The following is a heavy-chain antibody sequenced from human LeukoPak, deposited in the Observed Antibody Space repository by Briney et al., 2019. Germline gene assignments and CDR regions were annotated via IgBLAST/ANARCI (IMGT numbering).Heavy chain of an antibody. CDR1: GFTFSSYS. J-gene: IGHJ6*02. V-gene: IGHV3-21*03. CDR3: ARVFSSSSVHYYGMDV. CDR2: ISSSSSYI. Sequence: GGSLRLSCAASGFTFSSYSMNWVRQAPGKGLEWVSSISSSSSYIYYADSVKGRFTISRDNAKNSLYLQMNSLRAEDTAVYYCARVFSSSSVHYYGMDVWGQGTTVTVSS. D-gene: IGHD6-6*01.